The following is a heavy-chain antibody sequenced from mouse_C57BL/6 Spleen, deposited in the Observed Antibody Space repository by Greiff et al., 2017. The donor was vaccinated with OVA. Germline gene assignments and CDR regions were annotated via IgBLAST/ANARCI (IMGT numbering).Heavy chain of an antibody. D-gene: IGHD1-1*01. Sequence: EVQLVESGGGLVKPGGSLKLSCAASGFTFSDYGMHWVRQAPEKGLEWVAYISSGSSTIYYADTVKGRFTISRDNAKNTLFLQMTSLMSEDTAMYYFARGATVVEDAMDYWGQGTSVTVSS. CDR2: ISSGSSTI. CDR3: ARGATVVEDAMDY. CDR1: GFTFSDYG. V-gene: IGHV5-17*01. J-gene: IGHJ4*01.